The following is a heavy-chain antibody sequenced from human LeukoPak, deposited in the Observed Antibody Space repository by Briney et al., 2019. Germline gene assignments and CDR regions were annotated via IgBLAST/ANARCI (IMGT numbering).Heavy chain of an antibody. V-gene: IGHV1-18*01. CDR1: GYTFTSYG. J-gene: IGHJ4*02. CDR3: ASMDSSGQNPPDY. Sequence: ASVKVSCKASGYTFTSYGISWVRQAPGQGREWMGWISAYNGNTNYAQKLQGRVTMTTDTSTRTAYMELRSLRSDDTAVYYCASMDSSGQNPPDYWGQGTLVTVSS. CDR2: ISAYNGNT. D-gene: IGHD3-22*01.